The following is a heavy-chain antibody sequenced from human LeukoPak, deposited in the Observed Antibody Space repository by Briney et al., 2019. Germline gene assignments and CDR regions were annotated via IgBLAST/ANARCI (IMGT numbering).Heavy chain of an antibody. V-gene: IGHV4-4*07. CDR1: GGSISSYY. Sequence: SETLSLTCTVSGGSISSYYWSWIRQPAGKGLEWIGRIYTSGSTNHNPSLKSRVTMSVDTSKNQFSLKLSSVTAADTAVYYCARDWGEYDYGRYDYWGQGTLVTVSS. CDR3: ARDWGEYDYGRYDY. J-gene: IGHJ4*02. D-gene: IGHD4/OR15-4a*01. CDR2: IYTSGST.